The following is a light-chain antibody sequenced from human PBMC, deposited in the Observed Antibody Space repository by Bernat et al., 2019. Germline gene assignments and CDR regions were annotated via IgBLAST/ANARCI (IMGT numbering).Light chain of an antibody. J-gene: IGKJ2*01. CDR3: QQYGSSLYT. CDR1: QSVSSSY. Sequence: EIVLTQSPGTLSLSPGERATLSCRASQSVSSSYLAWYQQRPGQAPRLLIYGVSSRATGIPDRFSGGGSGTDFTLTISRLEPEDFAVYYGQQYGSSLYTFGEGATLEIK. CDR2: GVS. V-gene: IGKV3-20*01.